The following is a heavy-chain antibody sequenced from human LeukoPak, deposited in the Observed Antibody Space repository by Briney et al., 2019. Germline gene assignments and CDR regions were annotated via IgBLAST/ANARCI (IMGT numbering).Heavy chain of an antibody. J-gene: IGHJ6*02. CDR3: AREVYSSWHYYYGMDV. CDR2: IIPILGIA. CDR1: GGTFSSYA. V-gene: IGHV1-69*04. Sequence: ASVKVSCKASGGTFSSYAISWVRQAPGQGLEWMGRIIPILGIANYAQKFQGRVTITADKSTSTAYMELRSLRSDDTAVYYCAREVYSSWHYYYGMDVWGQGTTVTVSS. D-gene: IGHD6-6*01.